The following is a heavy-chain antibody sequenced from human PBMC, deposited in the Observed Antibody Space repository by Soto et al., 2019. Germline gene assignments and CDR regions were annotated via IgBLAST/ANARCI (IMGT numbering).Heavy chain of an antibody. J-gene: IGHJ4*02. Sequence: PSETLSLTCTVSGGSISSSSYYWGWIRQPPGKGLEWIGSIYYSGSTYYNPSLKSRVTISVDTSKNQFSLKLSSVTAADTAVYYCARPPTAVAGIVDYWGQGTLVTVSS. V-gene: IGHV4-39*01. CDR2: IYYSGST. CDR3: ARPPTAVAGIVDY. D-gene: IGHD6-19*01. CDR1: GGSISSSSYY.